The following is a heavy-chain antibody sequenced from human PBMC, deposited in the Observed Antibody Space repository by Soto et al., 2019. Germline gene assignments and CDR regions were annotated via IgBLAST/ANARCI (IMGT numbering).Heavy chain of an antibody. CDR2: IHGSGST. D-gene: IGHD3-10*01. Sequence: GTLSLHCTVSGGSISDNFWTLIRQPAGKRLEWIGRIHGSGSTSYNPSLKTRLTMSVATSHNQISLSLRSVTALYTAVYYCARDLQSATRNRGVTLSYHSFHPGVHGTLVTVAS. CDR1: GGSISDNF. J-gene: IGHJ5*02. CDR3: ARDLQSATRNRGVTLSYHSFHP. V-gene: IGHV4-4*07.